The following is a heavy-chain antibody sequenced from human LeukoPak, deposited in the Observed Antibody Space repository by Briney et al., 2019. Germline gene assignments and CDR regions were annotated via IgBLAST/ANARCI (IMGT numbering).Heavy chain of an antibody. Sequence: GGSLRLSCVASGFTFSSYGMHWVRQAPGKGLERVAVISYDGSNKYYADSVKGRFTISRDNSKNTLYLQMNSLRAEDTAVYYCARAPKKYDFWSGYLGYYYYGMDVWGQGTTVTVSS. CDR1: GFTFSSYG. CDR2: ISYDGSNK. CDR3: ARAPKKYDFWSGYLGYYYYGMDV. J-gene: IGHJ6*02. D-gene: IGHD3-3*01. V-gene: IGHV3-33*05.